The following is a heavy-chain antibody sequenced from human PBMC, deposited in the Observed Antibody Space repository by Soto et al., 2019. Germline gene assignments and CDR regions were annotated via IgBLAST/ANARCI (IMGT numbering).Heavy chain of an antibody. CDR3: ARESEDLTSNFDY. CDR2: ISSTTNYI. J-gene: IGHJ4*02. Sequence: GGSLRLSCAASGFTFTRYIMNWVRQAPGKGLEWVSSISSTTNYIYYGDSMKGRFTISRDNAKNSLYLEMNSLRAEDTAVYYCARESEDLTSNFDYWGQGTLVTVSS. CDR1: GFTFTRYI. V-gene: IGHV3-21*06.